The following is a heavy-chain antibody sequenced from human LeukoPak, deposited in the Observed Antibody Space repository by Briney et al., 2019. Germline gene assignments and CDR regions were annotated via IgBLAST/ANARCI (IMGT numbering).Heavy chain of an antibody. CDR2: ISYDGSNK. Sequence: GGSLRLYCAASGFTFSSYAMHWVRQAPGKGLEWVADISYDGSNKYYADSVKGRFTISRDNSKNTLYLQMNSLRAEDTAVYYCAREVPNYGFDYWGQGTLVTVSS. D-gene: IGHD4/OR15-4a*01. CDR3: AREVPNYGFDY. CDR1: GFTFSSYA. J-gene: IGHJ4*02. V-gene: IGHV3-30-3*01.